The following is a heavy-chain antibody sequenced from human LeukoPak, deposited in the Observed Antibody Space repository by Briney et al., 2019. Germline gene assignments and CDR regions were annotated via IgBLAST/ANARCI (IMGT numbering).Heavy chain of an antibody. CDR1: GGTFSIYA. V-gene: IGHV1-69*13. Sequence: SVKVSFKASGGTFSIYAISWVRQAPGQGLEWMGGIIPIFGTANYAQKFQGRVTITADESTSTAYMELSSLRSEDTAVYYCARSSGTKPNWFDPWGQGTLVTVSS. J-gene: IGHJ5*02. D-gene: IGHD3-10*01. CDR3: ARSSGTKPNWFDP. CDR2: IIPIFGTA.